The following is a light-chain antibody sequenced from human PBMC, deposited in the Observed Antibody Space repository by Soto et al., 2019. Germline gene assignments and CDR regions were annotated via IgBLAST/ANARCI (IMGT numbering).Light chain of an antibody. CDR1: QSISNW. Sequence: DDKMTQSPSTLPATVGARVTITCRASQSISNWVAWYQQKPGTAPKVLIYHASNLQSGVPSRFGAIVYGTAGNITFCSLQADDGTTYDGQLYNCYSEAFCQGA. CDR2: HAS. CDR3: QLYNCYSEA. V-gene: IGKV1-5*01. J-gene: IGKJ1*01.